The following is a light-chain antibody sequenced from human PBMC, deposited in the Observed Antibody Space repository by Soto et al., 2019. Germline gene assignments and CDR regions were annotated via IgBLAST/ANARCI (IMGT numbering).Light chain of an antibody. CDR1: QGISSY. J-gene: IGKJ3*01. CDR3: QQYYSYPFT. V-gene: IGKV1-8*01. Sequence: AIRMTQSPSSLSASTGDRVTITCRASQGISSYLAWYQQKPGKAPKLLIYAASTLQRGVPSRFSGSGSGTDFTLTISCLRSEDFATYYCQQYYSYPFTFGPGTKVDIK. CDR2: AAS.